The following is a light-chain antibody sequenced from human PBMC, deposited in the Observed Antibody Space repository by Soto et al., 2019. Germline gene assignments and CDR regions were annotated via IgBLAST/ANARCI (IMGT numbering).Light chain of an antibody. V-gene: IGKV1-39*01. CDR1: QSVSAF. Sequence: DIQMTQSPSSLSASVGDRVTITCRASQSVSAFLNWYRHKPGKAPELLIFSASSLQPGVPSRFSGRGSWRAFTLTITSLQPEDFAPYYCQKTYSPPGTFGQGTKGDSK. CDR2: SAS. CDR3: QKTYSPPGT. J-gene: IGKJ1*01.